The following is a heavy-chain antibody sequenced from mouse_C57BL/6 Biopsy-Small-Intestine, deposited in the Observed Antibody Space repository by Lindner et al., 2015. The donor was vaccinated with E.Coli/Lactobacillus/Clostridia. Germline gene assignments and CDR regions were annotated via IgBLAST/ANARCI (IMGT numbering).Heavy chain of an antibody. Sequence: VQLQESGAELAKPGASVKLSCKASGYTFTSYWMHWVKQRPGQGLEWIGYINPSSGYTEYNQKFKGKATLTVDKSSSTAYMELRSLTSEDSAVYFCARWNDGYYGDYWGQGTTLTVSS. V-gene: IGHV1-7*01. CDR2: INPSSGYT. J-gene: IGHJ2*01. CDR3: ARWNDGYYGDY. D-gene: IGHD2-3*01. CDR1: GYTFTSYW.